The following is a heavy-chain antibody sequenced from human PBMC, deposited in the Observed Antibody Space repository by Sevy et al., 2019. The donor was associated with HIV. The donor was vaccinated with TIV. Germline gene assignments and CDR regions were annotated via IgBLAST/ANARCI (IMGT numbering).Heavy chain of an antibody. D-gene: IGHD1-20*01. J-gene: IGHJ5*02. CDR3: ARDEGFAVYGPPQPAYWFDP. CDR2: IYHSGST. CDR1: GYSISSGYY. Sequence: SETLSLTCAVSGYSISSGYYWGWIRQPPGKGLEWIGSIYHSGSTYYNPSLKSRVTISVDTSKNQFSLKLSSVTAADTAVYYCARDEGFAVYGPPQPAYWFDPWGQGTLVTVSS. V-gene: IGHV4-38-2*02.